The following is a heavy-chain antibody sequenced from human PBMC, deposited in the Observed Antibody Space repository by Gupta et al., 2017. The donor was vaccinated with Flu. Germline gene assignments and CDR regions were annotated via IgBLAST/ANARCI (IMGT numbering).Heavy chain of an antibody. CDR2: ISSSSSYI. V-gene: IGHV3-21*01. CDR1: S. D-gene: IGHD7-27*01. Sequence: SVNWVRQAPGKGRERVSFISSSSSYIYYADSVKGRFTISRDNAKNSLYLQMSSLRAEDTAVYYCARSWGPKAFTDYWGQGTLVTVSS. CDR3: ARSWGPKAFTDY. J-gene: IGHJ4*02.